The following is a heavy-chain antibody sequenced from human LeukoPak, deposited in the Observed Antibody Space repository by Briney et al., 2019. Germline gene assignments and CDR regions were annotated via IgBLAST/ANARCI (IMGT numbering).Heavy chain of an antibody. D-gene: IGHD6-19*01. V-gene: IGHV5-51*01. Sequence: GASLKISCKGSGYSFTSYWIGWVRQMPGKGLEWMGIIYPGDSDTRYSPSFQGQVTISADKSIGTAYLQWGSLKASDTAMYYCAILAVAGNDYFDYWGQGTLVTVSS. J-gene: IGHJ4*02. CDR3: AILAVAGNDYFDY. CDR1: GYSFTSYW. CDR2: IYPGDSDT.